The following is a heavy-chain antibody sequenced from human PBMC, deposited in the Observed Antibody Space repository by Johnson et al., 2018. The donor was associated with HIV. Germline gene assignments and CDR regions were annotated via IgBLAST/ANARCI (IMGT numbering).Heavy chain of an antibody. Sequence: QVQLVESGGGLVKPGVSLRLSCAASVFTFSNACMSWVRQAPGTGLEWVSAISGSGGSTGYADSVKGRFTISRDNAKNSLYLQMNSLRAEDTALYYCARGAVGGTTYAFDIWGQGTMVTVSS. CDR3: ARGAVGGTTYAFDI. D-gene: IGHD1-26*01. CDR1: VFTFSNAC. J-gene: IGHJ3*02. V-gene: IGHV3-11*01. CDR2: ISGSGGST.